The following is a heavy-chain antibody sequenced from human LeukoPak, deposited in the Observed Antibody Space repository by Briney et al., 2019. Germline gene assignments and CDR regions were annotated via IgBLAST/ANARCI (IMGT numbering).Heavy chain of an antibody. CDR2: ISSSSSYI. CDR3: ARVGYGSGSYFDY. Sequence: GGSLRLSCAASGFTFSSYSMNWVRQAPGKGLEWVSSISSSSSYIYCADSVKGRFTISRDNAKNSLYLQMNSLRAEDTAVYYCARVGYGSGSYFDYWGQGTLVTVSS. D-gene: IGHD3-10*01. CDR1: GFTFSSYS. J-gene: IGHJ4*02. V-gene: IGHV3-21*01.